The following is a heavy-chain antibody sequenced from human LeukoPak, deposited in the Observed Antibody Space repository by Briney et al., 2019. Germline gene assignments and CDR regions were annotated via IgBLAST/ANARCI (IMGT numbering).Heavy chain of an antibody. V-gene: IGHV1-18*01. J-gene: IGHJ4*02. D-gene: IGHD1-20*01. CDR1: GYTFTSYG. CDR3: ARDSGGTNSRYSWNGIPPNFDY. Sequence: ASVKVSCKASGYTFTSYGISWVRQAPGQGLEWMGWISAYNGNTNYAQKLQGRVTMTTDTSTSTAYMELRSLRSDDTAVYYCARDSGGTNSRYSWNGIPPNFDYWGQGTLVTVSS. CDR2: ISAYNGNT.